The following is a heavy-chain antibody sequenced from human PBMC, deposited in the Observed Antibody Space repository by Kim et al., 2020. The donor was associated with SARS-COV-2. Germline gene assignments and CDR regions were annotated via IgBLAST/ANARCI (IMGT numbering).Heavy chain of an antibody. Sequence: GESLKISCKGSGYSFTSYWIGWVRQMPGKGLEWMGIIYPGDSDTRYSPSFQGQVTISADKSISTAYLQWSSLKASDTAMYYCARHRPTYYYDSSGYYYPDYWGQGTLVTVSS. CDR3: ARHRPTYYYDSSGYYYPDY. V-gene: IGHV5-51*01. CDR1: GYSFTSYW. J-gene: IGHJ4*02. CDR2: IYPGDSDT. D-gene: IGHD3-22*01.